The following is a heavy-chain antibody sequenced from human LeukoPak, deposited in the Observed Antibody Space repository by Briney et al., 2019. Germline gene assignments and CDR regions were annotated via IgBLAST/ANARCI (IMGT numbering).Heavy chain of an antibody. D-gene: IGHD2-2*01. J-gene: IGHJ4*02. Sequence: GGSLRLYSAASAFTVDDFPLHRLRQAPGKGLEWVSDPSRDSGSIGYEESVKGRFTISRDNAKSSLYLQMNSLRAEDRALYYWAKSRDRSSTSCFDEAFDYWGQGTLVTVSS. CDR2: PSRDSGSI. CDR3: AKSRDRSSTSCFDEAFDY. V-gene: IGHV3-9*01. CDR1: AFTVDDFP.